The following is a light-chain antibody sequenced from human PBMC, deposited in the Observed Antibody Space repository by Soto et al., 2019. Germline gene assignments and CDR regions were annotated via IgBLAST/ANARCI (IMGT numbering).Light chain of an antibody. CDR2: DVS. J-gene: IGLJ2*01. Sequence: QSALTQPASVSGSPGQSISISCTGTSSDVGGYNYVSWYQQHPGKAPKLMIYDVSNRPSGVSDRFSGSKSGNTASLTISGLQAEDEADYYCSSYTSSTTRVVFGEGTKLTFL. CDR3: SSYTSSTTRVV. CDR1: SSDVGGYNY. V-gene: IGLV2-14*01.